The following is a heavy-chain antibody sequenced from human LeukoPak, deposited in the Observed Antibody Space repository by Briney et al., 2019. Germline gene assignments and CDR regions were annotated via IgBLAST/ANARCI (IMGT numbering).Heavy chain of an antibody. J-gene: IGHJ4*02. Sequence: SVKVSCKTTGGTFSNYGVSWLRQAPGQGLEWVGGFIPLLGTTDYGQTFHNRLIITTDDSTGTAYMELSGLRPEDTAVYYCARERTGLRNFDWMHWGQGTLVTVSS. V-gene: IGHV1-69*05. CDR3: ARERTGLRNFDWMH. D-gene: IGHD3-9*01. CDR1: GGTFSNYG. CDR2: FIPLLGTT.